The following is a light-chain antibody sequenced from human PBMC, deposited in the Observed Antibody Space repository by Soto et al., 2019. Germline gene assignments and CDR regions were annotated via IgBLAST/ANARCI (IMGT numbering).Light chain of an antibody. J-gene: IGKJ5*01. V-gene: IGKV3-11*01. Sequence: VLRQAAATRSLSPGERATLSCRASQSVGSFLAWYQQKPGQAPRLLLYDTSIRATGIPARFSGSGSGTDFTLTISSLEPEDYSVYYCQQRNSWPPTFTFGQGTRLEIK. CDR1: QSVGSF. CDR2: DTS. CDR3: QQRNSWPPTFT.